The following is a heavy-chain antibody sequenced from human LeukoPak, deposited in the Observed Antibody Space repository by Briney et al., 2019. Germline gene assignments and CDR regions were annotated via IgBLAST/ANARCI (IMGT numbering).Heavy chain of an antibody. V-gene: IGHV4-4*07. J-gene: IGHJ5*02. Sequence: KPSETLSLTCTVFGGSISRYYWNWIRQAAGKGLEWIGRINTSGNTNYNPSLKSRVSLSVDTSKNQFSLKLSSVTAADTAVYYCARIYCDGGGCYWFDPWGQGTLVTVSS. CDR1: GGSISRYY. CDR3: ARIYCDGGGCYWFDP. CDR2: INTSGNT. D-gene: IGHD2-15*01.